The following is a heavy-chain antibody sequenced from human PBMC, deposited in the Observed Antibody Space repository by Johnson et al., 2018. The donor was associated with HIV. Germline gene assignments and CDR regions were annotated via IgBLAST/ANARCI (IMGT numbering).Heavy chain of an antibody. Sequence: QMQLVESGGGLVQPGGSLRLSCAASGFSFSDYYMSWIRQAPGKGLECISYISSSGSTIYYADSVKGRFTISRDNAKNSLYLHMNSLRAEDTAVYYCEKSTRGNWWSCFDIWGQGTMVTVSS. V-gene: IGHV3-11*04. CDR1: GFSFSDYY. J-gene: IGHJ3*02. CDR3: EKSTRGNWWSCFDI. CDR2: ISSSGSTI. D-gene: IGHD2-8*02.